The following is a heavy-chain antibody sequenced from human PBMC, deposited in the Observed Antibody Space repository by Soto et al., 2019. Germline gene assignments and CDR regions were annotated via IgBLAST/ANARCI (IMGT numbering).Heavy chain of an antibody. CDR1: GGTLTTYN. Sequence: EVQLVESGGGLVKPGGSLRLSCAASGGTLTTYNMNWVRQAPGKGLEWVASISDSSGKIYYADSVKGRFTISRDKAKNSLYLQLNSLRPEDTVGFYCARLYYYGHYSVLSYSSGMDVWGPGTTVTVSS. CDR3: ARLYYYGHYSVLSYSSGMDV. CDR2: ISDSSGKI. D-gene: IGHD4-17*01. V-gene: IGHV3-21*01. J-gene: IGHJ6*02.